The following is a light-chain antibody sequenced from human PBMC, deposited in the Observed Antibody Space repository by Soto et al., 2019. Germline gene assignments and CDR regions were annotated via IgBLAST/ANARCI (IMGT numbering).Light chain of an antibody. CDR3: QSYDSSLRGVV. CDR2: GNS. V-gene: IGLV1-40*01. Sequence: QSVLTQPPSVSGAPGQRVTISCTGSSSNIGAGYDVHWYQQLPGTAPKLLIYGNSNRPSGVPDRFSGSKSGTSASLAITGLRAEEGADYHRQSYDSSLRGVVFGGGTQLTVL. J-gene: IGLJ2*01. CDR1: SSNIGAGYD.